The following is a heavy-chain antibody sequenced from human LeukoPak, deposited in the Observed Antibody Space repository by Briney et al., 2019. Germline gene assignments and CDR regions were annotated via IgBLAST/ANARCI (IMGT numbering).Heavy chain of an antibody. CDR3: ARDQEHCSGTSCYPYWYDS. CDR1: GGSISRSNYF. V-gene: IGHV4-39*07. Sequence: SETLSLTCTVSGGSISRSNYFWGWIRQPPGKGLEWIGSIYYSGSTYYNPSLRSRVTISVDTSKNQYSLKLSSVTAADTAVYFCARDQEHCSGTSCYPYWYDSWGQGTLVTVSS. CDR2: IYYSGST. D-gene: IGHD2-2*01. J-gene: IGHJ5*01.